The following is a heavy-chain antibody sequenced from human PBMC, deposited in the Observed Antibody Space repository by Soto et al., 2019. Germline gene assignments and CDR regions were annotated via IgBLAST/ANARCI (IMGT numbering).Heavy chain of an antibody. Sequence: QVQLVESGGGLVKPGGSLRLSCAASGFTFSDYYMSWIRQAPGKGLEWVSYISSSSSYTNYADSVKGRFTISRDNAKNFLYLQMNSLRDQDTDVYYCARASPRYYDYWSGLHYYYYGMDVWGQGTTVTVSS. CDR2: ISSSSSYT. CDR3: ARASPRYYDYWSGLHYYYYGMDV. D-gene: IGHD3-3*01. V-gene: IGHV3-11*06. J-gene: IGHJ6*02. CDR1: GFTFSDYY.